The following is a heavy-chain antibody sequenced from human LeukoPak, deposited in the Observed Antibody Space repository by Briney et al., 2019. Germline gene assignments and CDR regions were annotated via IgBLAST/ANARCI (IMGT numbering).Heavy chain of an antibody. CDR3: AKGASGSYHTPYDY. J-gene: IGHJ4*02. CDR2: IKQDGSEK. Sequence: GGSLRLSCAASGFTFSSYWMSWVRQAPGKGLEWVANIKQDGSEKYFVDSVKGRFTISRDNGKNSLYLQMNSLRAEDTAMYYCAKGASGSYHTPYDYWGQGSLVTVSS. D-gene: IGHD1-26*01. V-gene: IGHV3-7*01. CDR1: GFTFSSYW.